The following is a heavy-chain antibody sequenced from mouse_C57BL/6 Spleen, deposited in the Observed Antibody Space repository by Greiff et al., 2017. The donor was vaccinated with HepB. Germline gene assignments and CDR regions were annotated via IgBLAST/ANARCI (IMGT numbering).Heavy chain of an antibody. Sequence: QVQLQQSGAELVKPGASVKISCKASGYAFSSYWMNWVKQRPGKGLEWIGKIYPGGGDTNYNGKFKGKATLTADKSTSTAYMQLSSLTSEDSAVYFCARAGYYDYDDAMDYWGQGTSVTVSS. J-gene: IGHJ4*01. CDR2: IYPGGGDT. CDR3: ARAGYYDYDDAMDY. D-gene: IGHD2-4*01. CDR1: GYAFSSYW. V-gene: IGHV1-80*01.